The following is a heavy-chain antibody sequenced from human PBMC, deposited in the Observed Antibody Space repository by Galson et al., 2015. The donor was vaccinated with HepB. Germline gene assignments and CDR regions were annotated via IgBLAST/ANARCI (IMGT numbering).Heavy chain of an antibody. D-gene: IGHD1-26*01. Sequence: SLRLSCAASGFTFSSYAMSWVRQAPGKGLEWVSAISGSGGSTYYADSVKGRFTISRDNSKNTLYLQMNSLRAEDTAVYYCARPMGDTADAFDIWGQGTMVTVSS. CDR1: GFTFSSYA. J-gene: IGHJ3*02. V-gene: IGHV3-23*01. CDR3: ARPMGDTADAFDI. CDR2: ISGSGGST.